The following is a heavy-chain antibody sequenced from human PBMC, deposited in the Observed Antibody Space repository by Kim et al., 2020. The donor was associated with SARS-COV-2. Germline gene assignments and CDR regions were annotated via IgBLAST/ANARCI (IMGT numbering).Heavy chain of an antibody. V-gene: IGHV3-23*01. Sequence: GGSLRLSCAASGFTFSSYAMSWVRQAPGKGLEWVSAISGSGGSTYYADSVKGRFTISRDNSKNTLYLQMNSLRAEDTAVYYCAKDGDGGSSSWYPFDYWGQGTLVTVSS. CDR3: AKDGDGGSSSWYPFDY. D-gene: IGHD6-13*01. CDR1: GFTFSSYA. CDR2: ISGSGGST. J-gene: IGHJ4*02.